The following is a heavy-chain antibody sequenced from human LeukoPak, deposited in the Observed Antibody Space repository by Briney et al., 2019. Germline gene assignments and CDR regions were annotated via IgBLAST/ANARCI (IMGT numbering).Heavy chain of an antibody. V-gene: IGHV3-7*01. CDR3: ARARIIYDYVWGSYRYTEGSHREDY. CDR1: GFTFSSYW. D-gene: IGHD3-16*02. J-gene: IGHJ4*02. CDR2: IKQDGSEK. Sequence: SGGSLRLSCAASGFTFSSYWMSWVRQAPGKGREGGANIKQDGSEKYYVDSVKGRFTIYRDNDKNSLYLQMNRLRAEDTAVYYCARARIIYDYVWGSYRYTEGSHREDYWGQGTLVTVSS.